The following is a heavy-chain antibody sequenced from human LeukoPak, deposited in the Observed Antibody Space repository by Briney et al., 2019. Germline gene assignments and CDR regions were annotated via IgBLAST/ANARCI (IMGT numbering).Heavy chain of an antibody. CDR1: GFTFSSYS. J-gene: IGHJ3*02. D-gene: IGHD5-18*01. Sequence: GGSLRLSCAASGFTFSSYSMNWVRQAPGKGLEWVSSISSSSSYIYYADSVKGRFTISRDNAKNSLYLQMNSLRAEDTAVYYCVRDRNVETAMPCGFDIWGQGTMVTVSS. CDR2: ISSSSSYI. CDR3: VRDRNVETAMPCGFDI. V-gene: IGHV3-21*01.